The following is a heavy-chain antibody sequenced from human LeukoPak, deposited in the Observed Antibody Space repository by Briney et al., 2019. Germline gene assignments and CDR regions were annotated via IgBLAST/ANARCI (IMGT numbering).Heavy chain of an antibody. J-gene: IGHJ4*02. D-gene: IGHD4-23*01. CDR3: ARDLGGNSAAW. CDR1: GFTFSSYE. Sequence: GGSLRLSCAASGFTFSSYEMNWVRQAPGKGLEWVSYISSSGSTIYYADSVKGRFAISRDNAKNSLYLQMNSLRAEDTAVYYCARDLGGNSAAWWGQGTLVTVSS. CDR2: ISSSGSTI. V-gene: IGHV3-48*03.